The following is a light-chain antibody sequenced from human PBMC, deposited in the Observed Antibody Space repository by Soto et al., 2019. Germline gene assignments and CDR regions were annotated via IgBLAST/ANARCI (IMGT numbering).Light chain of an antibody. J-gene: IGLJ3*02. Sequence: QSVLTQPPSVSGAPGQRVTISCTGSSSNIGAGYDVHWYQQLPGTAPKLLIYGNSNRPSGVPDRFSGSKSGTSASLASTGRRAEDEADYYCQSYDSSLSGGVFGGGTKLTAL. CDR2: GNS. CDR3: QSYDSSLSGGV. CDR1: SSNIGAGYD. V-gene: IGLV1-40*01.